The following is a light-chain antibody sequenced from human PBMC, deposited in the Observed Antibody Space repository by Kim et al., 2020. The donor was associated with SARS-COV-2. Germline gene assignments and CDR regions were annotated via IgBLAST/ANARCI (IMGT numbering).Light chain of an antibody. V-gene: IGKV4-1*01. Sequence: TTINGKCSQSLLPSSSNKNYLTWYQQKPGQPPKQLMYWASTRESGVPDRVSGSGSGTDFTLTISSLQAEDAALYDCQQSYTTPWTFVQGTKVDIK. CDR2: WAS. CDR1: QSLLPSSSNKNY. J-gene: IGKJ1*01. CDR3: QQSYTTPWT.